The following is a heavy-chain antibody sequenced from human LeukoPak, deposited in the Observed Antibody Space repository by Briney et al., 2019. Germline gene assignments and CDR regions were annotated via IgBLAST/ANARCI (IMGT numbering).Heavy chain of an antibody. Sequence: GGSLRLSCAASGFTFDDYTMHWVRQAPGRGLEWVSLISWDGGSTYYADSVKGRFTISRDNSKNSLYLQMNSLRTEDTALYYCAKGPDSSSSVGYYYYGMDVWGQGTTVTVSS. CDR1: GFTFDDYT. D-gene: IGHD6-6*01. CDR2: ISWDGGST. J-gene: IGHJ6*02. CDR3: AKGPDSSSSVGYYYYGMDV. V-gene: IGHV3-43*01.